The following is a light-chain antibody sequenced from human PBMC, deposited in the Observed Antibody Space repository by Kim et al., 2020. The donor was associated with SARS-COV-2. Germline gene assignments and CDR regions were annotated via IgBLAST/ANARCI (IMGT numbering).Light chain of an antibody. CDR2: DVC. V-gene: IGLV2-11*03. CDR3: FSYAGSENWS. J-gene: IGLJ3*02. CDR1: MRDVCGYKY. Sequence: GHSVTISCNAIMRDVCGYKYFPWYQPSPSKAPKLMICDVCRRPSGILDRFSGSKSGNTASLTISGLQAEDEADYFCFSYAGSENWSFGGGSKLTVL.